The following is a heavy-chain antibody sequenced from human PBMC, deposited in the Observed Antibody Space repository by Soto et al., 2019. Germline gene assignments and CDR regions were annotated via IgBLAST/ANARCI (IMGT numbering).Heavy chain of an antibody. V-gene: IGHV3-13*01. CDR3: TRKTPPTGMEV. Sequence: EVQLVESGGGLVQPGGSLRLSCAASGFTLSSYDNHWVRQATGEGLAWVSGIGSGGDTHYADSVKGRFIISREDGKNSLYLQMNNLRLGDTAVYYCTRKTPPTGMEVWGQGATVTVSS. CDR1: GFTLSSYD. D-gene: IGHD3-9*01. CDR2: IGSGGDT. J-gene: IGHJ6*02.